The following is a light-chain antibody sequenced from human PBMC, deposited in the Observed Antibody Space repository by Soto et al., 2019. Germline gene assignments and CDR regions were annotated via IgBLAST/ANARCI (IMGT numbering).Light chain of an antibody. CDR3: QQYHNWPPQDT. V-gene: IGKV3-15*01. Sequence: EIVMTQSPASLSVSPGDGATLSCRASQSVASNVAWYQQKPGQGPRLLIHGASTRAVGVPARFSVSGSGTDFNLTIDSLQSEDFAVYYCQQYHNWPPQDTFGQGTKLQIK. J-gene: IGKJ2*01. CDR1: QSVASN. CDR2: GAS.